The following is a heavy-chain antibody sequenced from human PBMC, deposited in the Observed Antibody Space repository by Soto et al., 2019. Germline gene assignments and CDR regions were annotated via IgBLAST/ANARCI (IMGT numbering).Heavy chain of an antibody. CDR1: GYTFTSYY. CDR3: ARPLGSREGIGAFDL. J-gene: IGHJ3*01. V-gene: IGHV1-46*03. Sequence: ASVKVSCKASGYTFTSYYMHWVRQAPGQGPEWMGIINPGSGITTYAQRFQGRVTMTRDTSTSTAYMELSTLRSEDTAVYYCARPLGSREGIGAFDLWGQGTMVTVSS. CDR2: INPGSGIT. D-gene: IGHD6-13*01.